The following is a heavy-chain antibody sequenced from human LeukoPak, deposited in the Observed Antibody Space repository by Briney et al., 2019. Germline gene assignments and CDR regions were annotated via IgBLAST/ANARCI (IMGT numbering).Heavy chain of an antibody. CDR2: IYYSGST. D-gene: IGHD3-22*01. CDR3: ARRQDYYDSSVGHYFDY. CDR1: GGSISSSSYY. Sequence: PSETLSLTCTVSGGSISSSSYYWGWIRQPPGKGLEWIGSIYYSGSTYYNPSLKSLVTISVDTSKNQFSLKLSSVTAADTAVYYCARRQDYYDSSVGHYFDYWGQGTLVTVSS. V-gene: IGHV4-39*01. J-gene: IGHJ4*02.